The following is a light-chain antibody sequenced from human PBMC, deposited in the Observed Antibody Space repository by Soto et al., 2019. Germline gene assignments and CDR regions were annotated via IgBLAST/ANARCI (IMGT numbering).Light chain of an antibody. Sequence: DVHLTQSPSTPSASLGDRVTITCRASQSISSWLAWYQQKPGKAPKLLIYDASNLESGVPSRFSGSGSGTEFTLTISSLQPDDFATYYCQQYNSYPITFGQGPRLEIK. CDR1: QSISSW. CDR2: DAS. V-gene: IGKV1-5*01. CDR3: QQYNSYPIT. J-gene: IGKJ5*01.